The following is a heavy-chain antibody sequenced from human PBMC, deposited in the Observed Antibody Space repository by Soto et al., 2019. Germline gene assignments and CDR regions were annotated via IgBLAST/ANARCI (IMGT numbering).Heavy chain of an antibody. J-gene: IGHJ4*02. CDR3: VRSAFGYYDTSGYPLTDS. V-gene: IGHV4-39*01. D-gene: IGHD3-22*01. CDR2: MDYNGNS. Sequence: PSETLSLTCTVSGVSISSSNYYWGWIRQPPGGGPEWIGSMDYNGNSYQNPSLKSRVTLSVDTSKSQFSLKLRSVTAADTAVYFCVRSAFGYYDTSGYPLTDSWGQGTLVTVSS. CDR1: GVSISSSNYY.